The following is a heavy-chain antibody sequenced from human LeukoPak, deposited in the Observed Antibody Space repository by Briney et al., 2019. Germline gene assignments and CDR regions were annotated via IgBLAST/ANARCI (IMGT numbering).Heavy chain of an antibody. Sequence: GGSLRLSCDASGFTLSDYAMHWVRQAPGKGLEWVALISYPRSYQYYIDSVKGRFTSSRDDSKNTFYLQMNSLRAEDTALYYCAREYPDNSGYYYGLDTWGPGTLVTVAS. V-gene: IGHV3-30*14. CDR3: AREYPDNSGYYYGLDT. J-gene: IGHJ4*02. CDR2: ISYPRSYQ. D-gene: IGHD3-22*01. CDR1: GFTLSDYA.